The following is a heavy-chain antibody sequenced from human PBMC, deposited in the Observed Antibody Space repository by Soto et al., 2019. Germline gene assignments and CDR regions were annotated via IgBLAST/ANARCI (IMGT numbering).Heavy chain of an antibody. V-gene: IGHV1-8*01. CDR2: MNPNSGNT. Sequence: QVQLVQSGAEVKKPGASVKVSRKASGYSFSDYDINWVRQATGQGPEWMGWMNPNSGNTGYAQKFQGRVTMTRNTSINTVYMELSSLGSEDTAVYYCARDNRYNWNDEGWFDPWGQGTLVTVSS. D-gene: IGHD1-20*01. CDR1: GYSFSDYD. J-gene: IGHJ5*02. CDR3: ARDNRYNWNDEGWFDP.